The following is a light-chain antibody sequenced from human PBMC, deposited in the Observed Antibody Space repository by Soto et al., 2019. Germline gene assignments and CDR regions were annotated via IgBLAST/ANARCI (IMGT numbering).Light chain of an antibody. CDR1: QSISSW. V-gene: IGKV1-5*03. CDR2: KAS. CDR3: QQYNSDPRT. Sequence: DIQMTQSPSTLSASVGDRVTITCRASQSISSWLAWYQQKPGKAPKLLIYKASNLESGVPSRFGGSGSGTEFTLTITSLQPDDFATYYCQQYNSDPRTFGQGTKVEI. J-gene: IGKJ1*01.